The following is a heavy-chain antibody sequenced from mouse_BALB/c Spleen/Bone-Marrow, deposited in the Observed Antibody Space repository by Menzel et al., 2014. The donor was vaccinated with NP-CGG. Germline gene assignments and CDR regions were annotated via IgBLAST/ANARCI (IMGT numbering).Heavy chain of an antibody. CDR3: ARLGYYGALAY. V-gene: IGHV4-1*02. Sequence: VQLKQSGGGLVQPGGSLKLSCAASGFDFSRYWMSWVRQAPGKGLEWIGEINPDSSTINYTPSLKDKFIISRDNAKNTLYLQMGKVRSEDTALYYCARLGYYGALAYWGQGTLVTVSA. J-gene: IGHJ3*01. CDR2: INPDSSTI. D-gene: IGHD1-1*01. CDR1: GFDFSRYW.